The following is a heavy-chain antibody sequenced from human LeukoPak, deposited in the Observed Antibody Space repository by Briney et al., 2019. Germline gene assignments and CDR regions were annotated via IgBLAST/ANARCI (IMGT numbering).Heavy chain of an antibody. CDR1: GFTFSSYW. D-gene: IGHD2-15*01. Sequence: GGSLRLSCAASGFTFSSYWMSWVRQAPGKGLEWVGLIRKKSDSYTTEYAASVKGRFTISRDDSTNSVYLQMSSLKSEDTAVYYCADIGGGGSNTRWGEGTVVTVSS. V-gene: IGHV3-72*01. J-gene: IGHJ1*01. CDR3: ADIGGGGSNTR. CDR2: IRKKSDSYTT.